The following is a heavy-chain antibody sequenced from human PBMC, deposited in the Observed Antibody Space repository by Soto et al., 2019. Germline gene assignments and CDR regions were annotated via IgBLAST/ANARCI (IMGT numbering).Heavy chain of an antibody. J-gene: IGHJ6*03. V-gene: IGHV3-33*01. Sequence: GGSLRLSCAASGFTFSSYGMHWVRQAPGKGLEWVAVIWYDGSNKYYADSVKGRFTISRDNSKNTLYLQMNSLRAEDTAVYYCAREGPGRNIVVVPAATYYYYYYMDVWGKGTTVTVSS. CDR3: AREGPGRNIVVVPAATYYYYYYMDV. CDR1: GFTFSSYG. CDR2: IWYDGSNK. D-gene: IGHD2-2*01.